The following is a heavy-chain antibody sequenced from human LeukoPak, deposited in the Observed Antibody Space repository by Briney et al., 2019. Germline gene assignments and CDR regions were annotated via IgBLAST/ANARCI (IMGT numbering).Heavy chain of an antibody. CDR2: ISYDGSNK. J-gene: IGHJ4*02. CDR3: TTDLLAAVGLVSFFDF. Sequence: GGSLRLSCAASGFTFSSYAMHWVRQAPGKGLEWVAVISYDGSNKYYADSVKGRFTISRDNSQNTLYLQMNSLRAEDTAVYYCTTDLLAAVGLVSFFDFWGQGALVTVSS. CDR1: GFTFSSYA. D-gene: IGHD6-13*01. V-gene: IGHV3-30-3*01.